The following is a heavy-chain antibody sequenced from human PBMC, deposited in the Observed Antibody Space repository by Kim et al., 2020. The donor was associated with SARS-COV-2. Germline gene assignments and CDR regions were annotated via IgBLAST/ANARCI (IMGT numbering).Heavy chain of an antibody. J-gene: IGHJ6*02. Sequence: GGSLRLSCAASGFTFDDYAMHWVRQAPGKGLEWVSGISWNSGSIGYADSVKGRFTISRDNAKNSLYLQMNSLRAEDTALYYCAKDKGLGHGVAATRGLGMDVWGQGTTVTVSS. V-gene: IGHV3-9*01. CDR1: GFTFDDYA. CDR3: AKDKGLGHGVAATRGLGMDV. D-gene: IGHD2-15*01. CDR2: ISWNSGSI.